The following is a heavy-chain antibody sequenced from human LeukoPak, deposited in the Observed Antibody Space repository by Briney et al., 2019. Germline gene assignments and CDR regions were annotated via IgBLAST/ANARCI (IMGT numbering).Heavy chain of an antibody. D-gene: IGHD6-19*01. V-gene: IGHV1-24*01. CDR2: FDPEDGET. CDR3: ATPGAVAGKRDLKFDY. Sequence: ASVKVSCKVSGYTLTELSMHWVRQAPGKGLEWMGGFDPEDGETIYAQKFQGRVTMTEDTSTDTAYMELSSLRSEDTAVYYCATPGAVAGKRDLKFDYWGQGTLVTVPS. CDR1: GYTLTELS. J-gene: IGHJ4*02.